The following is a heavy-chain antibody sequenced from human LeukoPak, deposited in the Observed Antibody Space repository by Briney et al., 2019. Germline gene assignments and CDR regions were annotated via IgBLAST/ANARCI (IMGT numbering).Heavy chain of an antibody. V-gene: IGHV4-59*01. CDR1: GGSISSYY. CDR3: VRSSWFVSDFQH. CDR2: IYYSGST. J-gene: IGHJ1*01. Sequence: SETLSLTCTVSGGSISSYYWSWIRQPPGKGPEWIGYIYYSGSTNYNPSLKGRVTISVETSKNQISLKLSSVTAADTAVYYCVRSSWFVSDFQHWGQGTLVTVSS. D-gene: IGHD6-13*01.